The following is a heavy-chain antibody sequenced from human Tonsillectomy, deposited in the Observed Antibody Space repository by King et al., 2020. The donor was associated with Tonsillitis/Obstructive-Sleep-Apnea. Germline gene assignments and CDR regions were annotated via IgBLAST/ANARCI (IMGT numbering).Heavy chain of an antibody. CDR1: GFTFSSYA. J-gene: IGHJ4*02. V-gene: IGHV3-64*01. CDR3: ASSGSYYYFDY. CDR2: ISSNGGST. Sequence: VQLVESGGGLVQPGGSPRLSCAASGFTFSSYAMHWVRQAPGKGLEYVSAISSNGGSTYYANSVKGRFTISRDNSKNTLYLQMGSLRAEDMAVYYCASSGSYYYFDYWGQGTLVTVSS. D-gene: IGHD1-26*01.